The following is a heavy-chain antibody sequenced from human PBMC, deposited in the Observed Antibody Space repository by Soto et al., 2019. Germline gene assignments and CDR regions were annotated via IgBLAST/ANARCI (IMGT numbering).Heavy chain of an antibody. V-gene: IGHV4-31*03. CDR3: AIGRSWLFWSGRDDNCFDP. CDR2: IYYSGST. Sequence: QVQLQESGPGLVKPSQTLSLTCTVSGGSISSGGYYWSWSRQHPGKGLEWIGYIYYSGSTSYNPSLKSRLTISLDTSMNLFSRKLRSVTAAATAVYYFAIGRSWLFWSGRDDNCFDPWGRGPLVTVSS. CDR1: GGSISSGGYY. D-gene: IGHD3-3*01. J-gene: IGHJ5*02.